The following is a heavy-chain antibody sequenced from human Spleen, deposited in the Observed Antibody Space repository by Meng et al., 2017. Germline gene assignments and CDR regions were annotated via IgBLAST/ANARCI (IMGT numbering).Heavy chain of an antibody. D-gene: IGHD4-11*01. J-gene: IGHJ4*02. Sequence: ESLKISCVVSGGSFSDYYWSWIRQPPGKGLEWIGEINHSGSTNYNPSLESRATISVDTSQNNLSLKLSSVTAADSAVYYCARGPTTMARVFYYWGQGTLVTVSS. CDR1: GGSFSDYY. CDR2: INHSGST. CDR3: ARGPTTMARVFYY. V-gene: IGHV4-34*01.